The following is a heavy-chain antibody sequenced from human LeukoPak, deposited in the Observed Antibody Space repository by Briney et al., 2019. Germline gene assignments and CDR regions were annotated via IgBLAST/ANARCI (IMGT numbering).Heavy chain of an antibody. D-gene: IGHD6-19*01. V-gene: IGHV3-30*18. Sequence: PGGSLRLSCAVSGFTFSSYGMHWVRQAPGKGLEWVAVISHDGSTKYYVDSVKGRFTISRDNSKNMVYLQMNSLRAEDTAVYYCAKEIRGWLVEIAFDIWGQGTMVTVSS. J-gene: IGHJ3*02. CDR3: AKEIRGWLVEIAFDI. CDR2: ISHDGSTK. CDR1: GFTFSSYG.